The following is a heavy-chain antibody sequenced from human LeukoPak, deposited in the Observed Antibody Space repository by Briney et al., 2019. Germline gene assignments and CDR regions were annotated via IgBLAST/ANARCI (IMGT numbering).Heavy chain of an antibody. D-gene: IGHD2/OR15-2a*01. CDR2: ITSSGRYI. J-gene: IGHJ4*02. Sequence: GGSLRLSCAASGFTFSSYSMSWGRQAPGKGLEGVSSITSSGRYIYYADSLKGRFTISRDNSKNSLYLRMVSLTAEDTAVYYCTRKGSQWDFLVDYWGQGTRVAVSP. CDR3: TRKGSQWDFLVDY. CDR1: GFTFSSYS. V-gene: IGHV3-21*01.